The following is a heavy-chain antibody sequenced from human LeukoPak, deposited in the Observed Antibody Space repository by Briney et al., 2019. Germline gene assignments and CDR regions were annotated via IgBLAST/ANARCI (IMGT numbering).Heavy chain of an antibody. D-gene: IGHD3-22*01. Sequence: PGGSLRLPCAASGFTFSSYAMSWVRQAPGKGLEWVSAISGSGGSTYYADSVKGRFTISRDNSKNTLYLQMNSLRAEDTAVYYCAKDRGRHYYDSSGYRVPFDYWGRGTLVTVSS. CDR3: AKDRGRHYYDSSGYRVPFDY. V-gene: IGHV3-23*01. CDR2: ISGSGGST. CDR1: GFTFSSYA. J-gene: IGHJ4*02.